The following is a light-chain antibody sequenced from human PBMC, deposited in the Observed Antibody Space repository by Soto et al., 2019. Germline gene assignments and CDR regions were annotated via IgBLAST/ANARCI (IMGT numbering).Light chain of an antibody. Sequence: DIVMTQSPSTLSASPGDRVTLTCRASQSVRSGLAWYQQKPGQAPRLLIYRASTRATGVPARFSGSGSGTEFTLTISSLQSDDFAAYYCQQYNSYAHTFGQGTKMEIK. CDR1: QSVRSG. J-gene: IGKJ1*01. CDR3: QQYNSYAHT. V-gene: IGKV3-15*01. CDR2: RAS.